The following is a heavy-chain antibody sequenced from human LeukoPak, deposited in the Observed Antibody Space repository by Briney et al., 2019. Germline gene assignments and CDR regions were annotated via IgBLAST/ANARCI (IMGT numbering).Heavy chain of an antibody. CDR1: GFTFSSYA. D-gene: IGHD4-11*01. V-gene: IGHV3-23*01. CDR2: ISESGGTT. CDR3: ARGLQWAY. J-gene: IGHJ4*02. Sequence: GGSLRLSCAASGFTFSSYAMSWVRQAPGKGLEWVSAISESGGTTYYADSVKGRFTVSRDNSKNTLYLQMNSLRAEDTAVYYCARGLQWAYWGQGTLVTVSS.